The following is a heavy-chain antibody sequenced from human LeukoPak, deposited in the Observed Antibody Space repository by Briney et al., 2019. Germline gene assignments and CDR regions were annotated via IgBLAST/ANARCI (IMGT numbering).Heavy chain of an antibody. D-gene: IGHD2-15*01. V-gene: IGHV5-51*01. Sequence: GESLKISCKGSGCSFTSYWIGWVRQMPGKGLEWMGIIYPGDSDTRYSPSFQGQVTISADKSISTAYLQWSSLKASDTAMYYCARQTRGGKVNYYCYYMDVWGKGTTVTVSS. CDR1: GCSFTSYW. CDR3: ARQTRGGKVNYYCYYMDV. CDR2: IYPGDSDT. J-gene: IGHJ6*03.